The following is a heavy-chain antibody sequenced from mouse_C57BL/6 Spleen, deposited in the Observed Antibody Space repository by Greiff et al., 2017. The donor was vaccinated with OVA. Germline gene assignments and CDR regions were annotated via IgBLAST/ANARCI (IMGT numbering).Heavy chain of an antibody. D-gene: IGHD6-5*01. CDR1: GFNIKDDY. Sequence: EVQLQQSGAELVRPGASVKLSCTASGFNIKDDYMHWVKQRPEQGLEWIGWIDPENGDTEYASKFQGKATITADTSSNTAYLQLSSLTSEDTAVYYCTRVSSYADFDYWGQGTTLTVSS. J-gene: IGHJ2*01. CDR3: TRVSSYADFDY. CDR2: IDPENGDT. V-gene: IGHV14-4*01.